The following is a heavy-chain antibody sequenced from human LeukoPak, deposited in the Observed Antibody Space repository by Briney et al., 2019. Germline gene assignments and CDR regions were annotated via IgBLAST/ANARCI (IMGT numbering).Heavy chain of an antibody. Sequence: ASVKVSCKASGYTFSNYDIIWVRQATGQGLEWMGGIIPIFGTANYAQKFQGRVTITADESTSTAYMELSSLRSEDTAVYYCARPQLRYFDWSSNDDFYFDYWGQGTLVTVSS. CDR2: IIPIFGTA. V-gene: IGHV1-69*13. CDR1: GYTFSNYD. J-gene: IGHJ4*02. D-gene: IGHD3-9*01. CDR3: ARPQLRYFDWSSNDDFYFDY.